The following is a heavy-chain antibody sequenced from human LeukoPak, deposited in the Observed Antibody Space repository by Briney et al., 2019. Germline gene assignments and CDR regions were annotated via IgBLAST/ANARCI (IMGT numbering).Heavy chain of an antibody. V-gene: IGHV3-30*14. J-gene: IGHJ6*02. CDR3: ARGSGKFVSVYGMDV. D-gene: IGHD1-14*01. CDR2: ISYDGSDK. CDR1: GLTFSDYA. Sequence: GGSLRLSCAASGLTFSDYAMHWVREAPGEGLEWVAVISYDGSDKYYADSVKGRFTISRDNAKNTLYVQMNSLRAEDTAVYYCARGSGKFVSVYGMDVWGQGTTVTVSS.